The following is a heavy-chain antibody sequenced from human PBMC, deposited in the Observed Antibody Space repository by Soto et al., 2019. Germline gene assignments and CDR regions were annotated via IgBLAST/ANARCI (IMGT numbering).Heavy chain of an antibody. Sequence: EVQLVESGGGLIQPGGSLRLSCAASGFTISGNYITWVRQAPGKGLEWVPVIFSGDNTFYSDSVKGRFTISRDSSKNTVYLQMNRLRGDDTAVYFCATGLTLPVRPSFDTWGQGTLLTVSS. CDR2: IFSGDNT. J-gene: IGHJ5*02. D-gene: IGHD2-21*02. CDR3: ATGLTLPVRPSFDT. V-gene: IGHV3-53*01. CDR1: GFTISGNY.